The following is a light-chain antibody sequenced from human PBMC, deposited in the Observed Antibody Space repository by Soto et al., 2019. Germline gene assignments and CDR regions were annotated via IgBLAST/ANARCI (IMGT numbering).Light chain of an antibody. CDR3: AAWDDSLNGYG. V-gene: IGLV1-44*01. CDR1: SSNIGSNT. J-gene: IGLJ1*01. Sequence: QSVLTQPPSASGTPGQRVTISCSGSSSNIGSNTVNWYQHLPGTAPKLLIYSNNQRPSGVPDRFSGSKSGTSASLAISGLQYEDEADYYCAAWDDSLNGYGFGNGSKVTV. CDR2: SNN.